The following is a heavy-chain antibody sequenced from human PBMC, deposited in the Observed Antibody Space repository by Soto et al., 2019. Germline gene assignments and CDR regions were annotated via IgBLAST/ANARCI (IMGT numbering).Heavy chain of an antibody. D-gene: IGHD6-25*01. J-gene: IGHJ4*02. CDR3: ARDRGQKRLASFDY. V-gene: IGHV6-1*01. CDR2: TYYRSKWYN. CDR1: VDSVSSNSAA. Sequence: SQTLSLTCAISVDSVSSNSAAWNWIRQSPSRGLGWLGSTYYRSKWYNDYAVSGKSRITINPDTSKNQFYLQLNSVTPEDTAVYYCARDRGQKRLASFDYWGQGTLVTVSS.